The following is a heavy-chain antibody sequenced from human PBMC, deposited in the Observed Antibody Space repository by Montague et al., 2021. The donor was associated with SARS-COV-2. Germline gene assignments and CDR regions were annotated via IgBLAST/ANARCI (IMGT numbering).Heavy chain of an antibody. V-gene: IGHV3-30-3*01. CDR3: ARDGTVVNAFDI. J-gene: IGHJ3*02. CDR2: ISYDGSNK. CDR1: GFTFSSYA. D-gene: IGHD4-23*01. Sequence: SLRLSCAASGFTFSSYAMHWVRQAPGKGLEWVAVISYDGSNKYYADSMKGRFTISRDNSKNTLCLQMNSLRAEDTAVYYCARDGTVVNAFDIWGQGTMVTVSS.